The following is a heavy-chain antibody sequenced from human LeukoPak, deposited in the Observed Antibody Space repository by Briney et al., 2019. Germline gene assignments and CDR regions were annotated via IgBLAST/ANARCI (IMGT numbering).Heavy chain of an antibody. Sequence: ETLSLTCAVYGGSFSKYYWTWIRQSPGKGLEWVSSISSSSSYIYYADSVKGRFAISRDNAKNTLYLQMNSLRAEDTAVYYCARDEYENGGTLFDYWGQGTLVTVSS. V-gene: IGHV3-21*01. CDR1: GGSFSKYY. D-gene: IGHD4-23*01. CDR3: ARDEYENGGTLFDY. CDR2: ISSSSSYI. J-gene: IGHJ4*02.